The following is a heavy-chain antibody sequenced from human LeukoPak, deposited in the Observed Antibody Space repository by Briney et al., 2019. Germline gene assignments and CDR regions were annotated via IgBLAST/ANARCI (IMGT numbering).Heavy chain of an antibody. CDR1: GGSFSGYY. CDR2: INHGGST. D-gene: IGHD1-26*01. CDR3: ARRGSYYYYYYMDV. Sequence: SETLSLTCAVYGGSFSGYYWSWIRQPPGKGLEWIGEINHGGSTNYNPSLKSRVTISVDTSENQFSLKLSSVTAADTAVYYCARRGSYYYYYYMDVWGKGTTVTVSS. V-gene: IGHV4-34*01. J-gene: IGHJ6*03.